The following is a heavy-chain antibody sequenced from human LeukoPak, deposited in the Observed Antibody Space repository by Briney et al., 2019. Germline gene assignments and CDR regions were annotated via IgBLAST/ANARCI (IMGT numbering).Heavy chain of an antibody. Sequence: PSETLSLTCTVSGGSISSGGYYWSWIRQRPGKGLEWIGYIYYSGSTYYNPSLKSRVTISVDTSKNQFSLKLSSVTAADTAVYYCARAPITIFGVVIYYYYMDVWGKGTTVTVSS. J-gene: IGHJ6*03. CDR1: GGSISSGGYY. D-gene: IGHD3-3*01. V-gene: IGHV4-31*03. CDR2: IYYSGST. CDR3: ARAPITIFGVVIYYYYMDV.